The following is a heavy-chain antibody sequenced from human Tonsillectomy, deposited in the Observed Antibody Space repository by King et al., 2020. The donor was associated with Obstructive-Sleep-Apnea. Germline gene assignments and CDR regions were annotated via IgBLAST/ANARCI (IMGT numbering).Heavy chain of an antibody. J-gene: IGHJ5*02. Sequence: QLQESGPGLVKPSQTLSLTCTVSGGSISSGDCYWSWIRQHPGKGLVWIWDIYYSGSAYYNPSLKSRVTISENTSKNQFSLKLSSVSAADTAVYYCAKDRGSTEIDPWGQGTLVTVSS. V-gene: IGHV4-31*03. D-gene: IGHD3-10*01. CDR1: GGSISSGDCY. CDR2: IYYSGSA. CDR3: AKDRGSTEIDP.